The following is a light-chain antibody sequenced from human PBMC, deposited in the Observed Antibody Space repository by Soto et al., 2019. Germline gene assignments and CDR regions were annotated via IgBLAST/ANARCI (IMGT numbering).Light chain of an antibody. Sequence: EIVLTQSPGTLSLSPGERATLSCRASQIFPSSYLAWYQQTPGQAHRLLIYGASSRATGIPDRFSGSGSGTDFILTISRLEPEDFAVYYCQHYDSSPTFGGGTKVEIK. CDR3: QHYDSSPT. CDR1: QIFPSSY. V-gene: IGKV3-20*01. J-gene: IGKJ4*01. CDR2: GAS.